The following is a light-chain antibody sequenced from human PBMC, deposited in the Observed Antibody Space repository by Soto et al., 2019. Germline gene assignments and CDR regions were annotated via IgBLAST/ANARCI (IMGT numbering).Light chain of an antibody. V-gene: IGKV1-9*01. CDR2: AAS. J-gene: IGKJ4*01. Sequence: DIQLTQSPSFLSASVGDRVTITCRASQGISSYLAWYQQKSGKAPKLLIYAASTLQSGVPSRFSGSGSGTEFTLTISSLQPEDFATYYCQQVNNYPLTFGGGTKVEIK. CDR1: QGISSY. CDR3: QQVNNYPLT.